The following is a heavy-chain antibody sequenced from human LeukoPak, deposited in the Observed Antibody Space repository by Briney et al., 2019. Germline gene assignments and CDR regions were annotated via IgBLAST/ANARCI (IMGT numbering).Heavy chain of an antibody. J-gene: IGHJ4*02. CDR3: ARATPPNYVEMAD. Sequence: GGSLRLSCAASGFTFSNAWMSWVRQAPGKGLEWVGRIKSKTDGGTTDYAAPVKGRFTISRDDSKNTLYLQMNSLRAEDTAVYYCARATPPNYVEMADWGQGTLVTVSS. D-gene: IGHD5-24*01. CDR2: IKSKTDGGTT. CDR1: GFTFSNAW. V-gene: IGHV3-15*01.